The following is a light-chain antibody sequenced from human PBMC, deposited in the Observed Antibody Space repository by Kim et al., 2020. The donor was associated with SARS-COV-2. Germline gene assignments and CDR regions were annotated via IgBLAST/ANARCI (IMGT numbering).Light chain of an antibody. CDR2: KAS. CDR3: QQYNSHRT. J-gene: IGKJ1*01. V-gene: IGKV1-5*03. Sequence: DIQMTQSPSTLSAAVGDRVTITCRASQSIGSWLAWYQQKPGKAPKLLIYKASSLESGVPSRFSGSGSGTEFTLTITSLQPDDFATYYCQQYNSHRTFGQGTKVDIK. CDR1: QSIGSW.